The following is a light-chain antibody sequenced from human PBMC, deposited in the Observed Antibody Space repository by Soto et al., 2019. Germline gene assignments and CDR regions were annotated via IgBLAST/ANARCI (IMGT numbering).Light chain of an antibody. CDR2: TTN. Sequence: QSVLTQPPSASGTPGQRATISCCGSNSNIGSDIVNCYQLLPGAAPEVLINTTNQRPSGVPERFSGSKSGTSASLAISGLQSEDEANSSCATWDGGLSGPLGFGTGTRSPS. J-gene: IGLJ1*01. V-gene: IGLV1-44*01. CDR3: ATWDGGLSGPLG. CDR1: NSNIGSDI.